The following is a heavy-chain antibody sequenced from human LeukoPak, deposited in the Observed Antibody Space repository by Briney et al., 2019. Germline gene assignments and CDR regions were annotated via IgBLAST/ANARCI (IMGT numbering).Heavy chain of an antibody. D-gene: IGHD4-17*01. CDR3: ARGVDYGDYVGWFDP. V-gene: IGHV1-18*01. J-gene: IGHJ5*02. CDR1: GYTFTSYG. CDR2: ISAYNGNT. Sequence: ASVKVSCKASGYTFTSYGISWVRPAPGQGLEWMGFISAYNGNTNYAQKLQGRVTMTTDTSTSTAYMELRSLRSDDTAVYYCARGVDYGDYVGWFDPWGQGTLVTVSS.